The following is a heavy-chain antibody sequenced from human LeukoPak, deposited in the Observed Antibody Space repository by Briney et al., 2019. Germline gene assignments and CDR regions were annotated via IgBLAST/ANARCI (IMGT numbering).Heavy chain of an antibody. D-gene: IGHD3-22*01. J-gene: IGHJ4*02. CDR1: GFTFINAW. V-gene: IGHV3-15*01. Sequence: GGPLRLSCAASGFTFINAWMSWVRQPPGKGLEWVGSIKRKTDGGTAEYAAPVKGRFTISRDDSKNTLYLQMNSLKTEDTAVYYCSARNYYDSSGTGSFDYSGQGTLVTVSS. CDR3: SARNYYDSSGTGSFDY. CDR2: IKRKTDGGTA.